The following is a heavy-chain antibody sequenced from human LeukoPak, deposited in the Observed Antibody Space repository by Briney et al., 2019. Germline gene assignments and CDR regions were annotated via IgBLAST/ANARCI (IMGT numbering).Heavy chain of an antibody. CDR1: GYTLTELS. CDR2: SDPEDGET. D-gene: IGHD3-22*01. CDR3: ATAYYYDNPWFDP. V-gene: IGHV1-24*01. J-gene: IGHJ5*02. Sequence: ASVKVSCKVSGYTLTELSMHWVRQAPGKGLEWMGGSDPEDGETIYAQKFQGRVTMTEDTSTDTAYMELSSLRSEDTAVYYCATAYYYDNPWFDPWGQGTLVTVSS.